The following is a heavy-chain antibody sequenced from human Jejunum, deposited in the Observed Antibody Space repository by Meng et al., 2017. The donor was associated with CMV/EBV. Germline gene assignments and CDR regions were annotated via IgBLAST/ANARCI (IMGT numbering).Heavy chain of an antibody. CDR1: ITNHNFH. V-gene: IGHV4-39*07. CDR2: IYYTGSA. CDR3: ARGNEDFWSGYQGTFDY. D-gene: IGHD3-3*01. J-gene: IGHJ4*02. Sequence: ITNHNFHWGWIRQPPGKGLEWIGSIYYTGSAYYTPSLNSRVTISRDTSKNQFSLKLNSVTAADTAVYYCARGNEDFWSGYQGTFDYWGQGTLVTVSS.